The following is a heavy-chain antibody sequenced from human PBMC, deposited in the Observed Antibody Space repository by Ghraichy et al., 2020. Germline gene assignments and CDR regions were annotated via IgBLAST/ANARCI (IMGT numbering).Heavy chain of an antibody. V-gene: IGHV3-23*01. CDR3: AALLGYFEY. J-gene: IGHJ4*02. Sequence: GGSLRLSCAASGFAFTSYAMTWVRQAPGKGLEWISTVSYSGESTYYADSVKGRFTISRDNSRNMVYLQMSSPRAEDTAVYYCAALLGYFEYWGQGTLVSVSS. D-gene: IGHD2-15*01. CDR1: GFAFTSYA. CDR2: VSYSGEST.